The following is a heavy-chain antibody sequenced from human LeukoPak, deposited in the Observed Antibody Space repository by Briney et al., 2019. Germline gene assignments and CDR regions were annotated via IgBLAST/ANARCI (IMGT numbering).Heavy chain of an antibody. CDR1: GYTFSSYD. Sequence: ASVKVSCKASGYTFSSYDVNWVRQATGQGLEWMGCMNPNSGNTGYAQKFQGRVTISRNTSITTAYMELSGLTSEDTAVYYCASYSGYAQWGQGTVVTVSS. V-gene: IGHV1-8*03. D-gene: IGHD5-12*01. CDR2: MNPNSGNT. CDR3: ASYSGYAQ. J-gene: IGHJ4*02.